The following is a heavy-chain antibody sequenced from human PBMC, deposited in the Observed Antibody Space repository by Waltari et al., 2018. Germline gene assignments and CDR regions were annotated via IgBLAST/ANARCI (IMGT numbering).Heavy chain of an antibody. CDR2: INHSGST. J-gene: IGHJ2*01. D-gene: IGHD3-16*02. Sequence: QVQLQESGPRLVTPSETLSLNCAVSGYSISSGYYWDWIRQPPGKGLEWIGEINHSGSTNYNPSLKSRVTISVDTSKNQFSLKLSSVTAADTAVYYCARPSYDYVWGSYRYTRAWYFDLWGRGTLVTVSS. V-gene: IGHV4-38-2*01. CDR3: ARPSYDYVWGSYRYTRAWYFDL. CDR1: GYSISSGYY.